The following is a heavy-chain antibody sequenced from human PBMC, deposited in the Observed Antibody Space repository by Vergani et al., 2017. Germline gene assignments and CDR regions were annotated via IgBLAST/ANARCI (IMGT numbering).Heavy chain of an antibody. V-gene: IGHV3-48*01. Sequence: EVQLVESGGGLVQPGGSLRLSCAASGFTFSSYSMNWVRQAPGKGLEWVSYISSSSSTIYYADSVKGRVTISRDNAKNSLYLQMNSLRAEDTAVYYCASDYYDSSGTFYYYYGMDVWGQGTTVTVSS. CDR3: ASDYYDSSGTFYYYYGMDV. CDR2: ISSSSSTI. CDR1: GFTFSSYS. J-gene: IGHJ6*02. D-gene: IGHD3-22*01.